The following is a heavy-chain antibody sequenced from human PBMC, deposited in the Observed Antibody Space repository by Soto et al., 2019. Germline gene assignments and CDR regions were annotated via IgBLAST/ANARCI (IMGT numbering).Heavy chain of an antibody. CDR3: ARRATTSAGYFDL. CDR1: GFTFNIYG. V-gene: IGHV3-7*01. J-gene: IGHJ2*01. D-gene: IGHD1-26*01. Sequence: HPGGSLRLSCAASGFTFNIYGMHWVRQAPGKGLEWVANIKQDGSEKNYKDSVKGRLTISRDNAKNSLSLQMNSLGAEDTAVYYCARRATTSAGYFDLWGRGTLVTVSS. CDR2: IKQDGSEK.